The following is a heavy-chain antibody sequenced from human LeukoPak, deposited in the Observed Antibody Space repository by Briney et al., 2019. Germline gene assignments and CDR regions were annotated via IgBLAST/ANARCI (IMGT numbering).Heavy chain of an antibody. V-gene: IGHV3-23*01. CDR1: GFTFSSYA. D-gene: IGHD4-11*01. Sequence: GGSLRLSCAASGFTFSSYAMSWVRQAPGKGLEWVSAISGSGDNTYYADSVRDRFTISRDKSKNTLYLQMNSLGAEDTAVYYCAKNRGNYYYFDYWGQGTLVTVSS. J-gene: IGHJ4*02. CDR2: ISGSGDNT. CDR3: AKNRGNYYYFDY.